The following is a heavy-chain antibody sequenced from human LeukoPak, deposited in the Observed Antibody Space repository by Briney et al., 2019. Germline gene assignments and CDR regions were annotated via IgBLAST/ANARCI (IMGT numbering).Heavy chain of an antibody. J-gene: IGHJ4*02. V-gene: IGHV4-59*01. Sequence: SSETLSLTCAVSGASITSYYWTWIRQPPGKGLEWIGYIYHTGNIKYNPSLNSRVTISIDTSKNQFSLKLSSVTAADTAVYYCASSSWTGYFDYWGQGTLVTVSS. D-gene: IGHD6-13*01. CDR2: IYHTGNI. CDR1: GASITSYY. CDR3: ASSSWTGYFDY.